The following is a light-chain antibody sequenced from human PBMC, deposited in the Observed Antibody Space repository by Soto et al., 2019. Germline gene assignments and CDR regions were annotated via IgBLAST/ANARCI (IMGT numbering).Light chain of an antibody. V-gene: IGKV3-20*01. J-gene: IGKJ3*01. CDR2: GAS. CDR1: QSVSSSY. Sequence: EIVLTQSPGTLSLSPGERATLSCRASQSVSSSYLAWYQQKPGQAPRLLIYGASSRATGIPDRFSGSGSGTDFTLTISRLEPEEFAVYYRQQYGRSPQITFVPGTKVDI. CDR3: QQYGRSPQIT.